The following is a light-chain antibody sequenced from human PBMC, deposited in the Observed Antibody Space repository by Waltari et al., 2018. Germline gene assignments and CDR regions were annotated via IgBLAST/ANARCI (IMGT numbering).Light chain of an antibody. CDR1: QSVGRS. V-gene: IGKV3-20*01. CDR2: DAS. CDR3: QMYVRLPVT. Sequence: EIVLTQSPGTLSLSPGERATLACRASQSVGRSLAWYQQKPGQAPRLLIFDASNRATAIPEMFSGSGSGTDCSLTISRLEPEDFAVYYCQMYVRLPVTFGQGTKVEIK. J-gene: IGKJ1*01.